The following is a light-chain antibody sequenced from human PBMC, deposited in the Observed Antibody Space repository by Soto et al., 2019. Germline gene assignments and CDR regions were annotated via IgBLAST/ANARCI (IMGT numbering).Light chain of an antibody. V-gene: IGLV2-8*01. CDR3: SSYAGSILYV. CDR1: SSDVGGYNY. J-gene: IGLJ1*01. Sequence: QSVLTQPPPPSRAPGQAVTISCTGTSSDVGGYNYVSWYQQHPGKAPKLMIYEVSKRPSGVPDRFSGSKSGNTASLTVSGLQAEDEADYYCSSYAGSILYVFGTGTKVTVL. CDR2: EVS.